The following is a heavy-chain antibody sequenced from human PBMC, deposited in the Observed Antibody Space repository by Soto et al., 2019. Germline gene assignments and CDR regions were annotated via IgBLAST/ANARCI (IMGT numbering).Heavy chain of an antibody. J-gene: IGHJ3*02. CDR2: IWYDGSNK. CDR1: GFTFSSYG. Sequence: QVQLVESGGGVVQPGRSLRLSCAASGFTFSSYGMHWVRQAPGKGLEWVAGIWYDGSNKYYADSVKGRFTISRDNSKNTLDLQMSSLRAAATAVYYCASDGAATVTTDALDIWGHGTMVTVSS. CDR3: ASDGAATVTTDALDI. V-gene: IGHV3-33*01. D-gene: IGHD4-17*01.